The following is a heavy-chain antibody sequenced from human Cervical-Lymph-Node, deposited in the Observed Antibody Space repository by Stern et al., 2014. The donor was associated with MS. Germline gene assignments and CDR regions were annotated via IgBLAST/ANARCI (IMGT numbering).Heavy chain of an antibody. V-gene: IGHV3-33*01. CDR1: GFTFSSYG. Sequence: VQLVESGGGVVQPGRSLRLSCAASGFTFSSYGMRWVRQAPGKGLEWVAVIWYDGSNKYYADSVKGRFTISRDNSKNTLYLQMNSLRAEDTAVYYCARGLGTYDSSGYWVFDYWGQGTLVTVSS. CDR2: IWYDGSNK. J-gene: IGHJ4*02. CDR3: ARGLGTYDSSGYWVFDY. D-gene: IGHD3-22*01.